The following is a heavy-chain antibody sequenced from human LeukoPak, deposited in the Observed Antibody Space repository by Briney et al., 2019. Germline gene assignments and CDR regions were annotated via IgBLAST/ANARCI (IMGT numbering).Heavy chain of an antibody. CDR1: GGSISSGGYS. Sequence: SQTLSLTCAVSGGSISSGGYSWSWIRQPPGKGLEWIGYIYLSGSTYYNPSLKSRVTISVDRSKNQFSLKLSSVTAADTAVYYCAGSPLGYCSSTSCYENWFDPWGQGTLVTVSS. CDR3: AGSPLGYCSSTSCYENWFDP. D-gene: IGHD2-2*01. CDR2: IYLSGST. V-gene: IGHV4-30-2*01. J-gene: IGHJ5*02.